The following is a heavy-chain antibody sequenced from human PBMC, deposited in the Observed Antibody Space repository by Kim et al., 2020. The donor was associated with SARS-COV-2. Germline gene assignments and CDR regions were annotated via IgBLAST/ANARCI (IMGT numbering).Heavy chain of an antibody. D-gene: IGHD6-13*01. Sequence: SETLSLTCSVSGDFINRTDYYWDWIRQPPGKGLEWIGTVYYSGSAYYNPSLKSRVIISVETSKNQFSLKVTSVTAADTAIYFCARHRSGTSWYADWGHGTLATVSS. V-gene: IGHV4-39*01. J-gene: IGHJ4*01. CDR3: ARHRSGTSWYAD. CDR1: GDFINRTDYY. CDR2: VYYSGSA.